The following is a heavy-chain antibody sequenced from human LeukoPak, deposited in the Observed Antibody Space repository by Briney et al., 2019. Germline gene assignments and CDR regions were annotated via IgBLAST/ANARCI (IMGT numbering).Heavy chain of an antibody. CDR1: GGSISSSSYY. D-gene: IGHD4-17*01. V-gene: IGHV4-39*01. J-gene: IGHJ3*02. CDR3: ARPGPDYGDYRAFDI. Sequence: SETLSLTCTVSGGSISSSSYYWGWIRQPPGKGLEWIGSIYYSGSTYYNPSLKSRVTISVDTSKNQFSLKLSSVTAADTAVYYCARPGPDYGDYRAFDIWGQGTMVTVSS. CDR2: IYYSGST.